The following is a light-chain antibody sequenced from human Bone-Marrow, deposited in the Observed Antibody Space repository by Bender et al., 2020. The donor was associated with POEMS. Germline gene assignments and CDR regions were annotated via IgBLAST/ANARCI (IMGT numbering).Light chain of an antibody. CDR3: GSYTTSDTWV. V-gene: IGLV2-14*03. Sequence: QSALTQPASVSGSPGQSITISCTGTSSDVGRYNYVSWYQQYPGKAPKLMIYDVSNRPSGVSNRFSGSKSGNTASLTISGLQAEDEADYYCGSYTTSDTWVFGGGTKLTVL. CDR1: SSDVGRYNY. CDR2: DVS. J-gene: IGLJ3*02.